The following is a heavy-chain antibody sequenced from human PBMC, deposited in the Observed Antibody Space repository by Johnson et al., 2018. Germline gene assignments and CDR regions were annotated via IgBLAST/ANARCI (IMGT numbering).Heavy chain of an antibody. CDR3: ARGARRDYPHWDI. D-gene: IGHD2-21*01. CDR1: GFSFSDHY. J-gene: IGHJ3*02. Sequence: EVQLVESGGGLVQPGGSLRLSCAASGFSFSDHYMDWVRQAPGKGLEWVGRIRKKFNSYTTEYAASVKGRFTVTREDSKKAVYLQINSLKTDDTAMYYCARGARRDYPHWDIWGQGTMVTVSS. CDR2: IRKKFNSYTT. V-gene: IGHV3-72*01.